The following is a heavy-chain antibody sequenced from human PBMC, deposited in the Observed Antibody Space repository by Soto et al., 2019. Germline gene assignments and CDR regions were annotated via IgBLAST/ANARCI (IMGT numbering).Heavy chain of an antibody. V-gene: IGHV4-39*01. CDR3: ARAHSSSFPIVNWFDP. J-gene: IGHJ5*02. CDR1: GGSISSSSYY. Sequence: SETLSLTCTVSGGSISSSSYYWGWIRQPPGKGLEWIGSIYYSGSTYYNPSLKSRVTISVDTSKNQFSLKLSSVTAADTAVYYCARAHSSSFPIVNWFDPWGQGTLVTVSS. D-gene: IGHD6-6*01. CDR2: IYYSGST.